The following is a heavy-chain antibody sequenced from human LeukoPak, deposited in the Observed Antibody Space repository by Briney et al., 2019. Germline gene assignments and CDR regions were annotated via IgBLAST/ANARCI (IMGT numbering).Heavy chain of an antibody. D-gene: IGHD3-22*01. Sequence: GGSLRLSCAASGFTFSSYGMHWVRQAPGKGLEWVAVISYDGSNKYYADSVEGRFTISRDNSKNTLYLQMNSLRAEDTAVYYCAKDSSTYYYDSSGYYGDYWGQGTLVTVSS. V-gene: IGHV3-30*18. CDR1: GFTFSSYG. CDR2: ISYDGSNK. J-gene: IGHJ4*02. CDR3: AKDSSTYYYDSSGYYGDY.